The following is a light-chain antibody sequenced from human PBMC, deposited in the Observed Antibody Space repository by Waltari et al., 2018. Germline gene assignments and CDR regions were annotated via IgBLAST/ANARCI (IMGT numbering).Light chain of an antibody. CDR2: EVS. CDR3: AAWDDRMNGRGV. J-gene: IGLJ3*02. V-gene: IGLV2-14*01. CDR1: SSDVGGYNS. Sequence: QSALTQPASVSGSPGPSITISCTGTSSDVGGYNSVSWYQQHPGKAPKLMIYEVSNRPSGVSNRFSGSKSGNTASLAISGLQSEDEATYYCAAWDDRMNGRGVFGGGTKVTVL.